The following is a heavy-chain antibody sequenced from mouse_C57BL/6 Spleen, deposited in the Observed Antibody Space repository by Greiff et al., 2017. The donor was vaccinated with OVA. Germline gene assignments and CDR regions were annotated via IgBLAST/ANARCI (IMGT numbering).Heavy chain of an antibody. D-gene: IGHD1-1*01. CDR1: GFNIKDDY. CDR2: IDPENGDT. Sequence: EVQLQESGAELVRPGASVKLSCTASGFNIKDDYMHWVKQRPEQGLEWIGWIDPENGDTEYASKFQGKATITADTSSNTAYLQLSSLTSEDTAVYYCTTSRLYYGSSTGFAYWGQGTLVTVSA. J-gene: IGHJ3*01. V-gene: IGHV14-4*01. CDR3: TTSRLYYGSSTGFAY.